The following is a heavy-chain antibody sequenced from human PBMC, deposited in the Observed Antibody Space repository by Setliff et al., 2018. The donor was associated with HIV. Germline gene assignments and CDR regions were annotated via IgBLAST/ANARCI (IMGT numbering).Heavy chain of an antibody. CDR2: IYYTGST. CDR1: GGSISNYY. Sequence: PSETLSLTCTVSGGSISNYYWNWIRQPPGKGLGWIGYIYYTGSTNYDPSLKSRVTISLDTSKDQFSLKLSSVTAAATAVYYCARGFRGYSSIMYYFDYWGQGTLVTVSS. J-gene: IGHJ4*02. CDR3: ARGFRGYSSIMYYFDY. V-gene: IGHV4-59*08. D-gene: IGHD6-13*01.